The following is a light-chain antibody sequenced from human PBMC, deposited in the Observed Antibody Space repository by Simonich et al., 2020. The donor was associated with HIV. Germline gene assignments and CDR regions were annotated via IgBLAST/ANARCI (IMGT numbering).Light chain of an antibody. V-gene: IGKV3-15*01. J-gene: IGKJ2*01. CDR1: QSVSNN. Sequence: EIVMTQSPATLSVSPGERATLSCSASQSVSNNLAWYQQKPGQAPRLLIYGASTRATGIPARFSGSGSGTEFTLTISSLQPDDFATYYCQQYNSYQYTFGQGTKLEIK. CDR2: GAS. CDR3: QQYNSYQYT.